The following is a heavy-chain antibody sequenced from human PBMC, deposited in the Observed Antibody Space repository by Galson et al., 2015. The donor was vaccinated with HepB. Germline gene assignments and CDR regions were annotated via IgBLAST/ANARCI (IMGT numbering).Heavy chain of an antibody. V-gene: IGHV3-30*04. CDR1: GSTLSSYA. Sequence: SLRPSCAAPGSTLSSYARHWVRQAPGKGLEWVAVISYDGSDNYYADSVKGRFTISRDNSKNTLYLQMNSLRAEDTAVYYCMEGITMVRGVTHRNHWGQGTLVTVSS. J-gene: IGHJ4*02. D-gene: IGHD3-10*01. CDR3: MEGITMVRGVTHRNH. CDR2: ISYDGSDN.